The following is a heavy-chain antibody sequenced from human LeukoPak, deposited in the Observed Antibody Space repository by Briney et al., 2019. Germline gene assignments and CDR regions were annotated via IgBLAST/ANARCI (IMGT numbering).Heavy chain of an antibody. V-gene: IGHV4-39*07. CDR3: ARGPPYYYDSSGKTEGVDY. J-gene: IGHJ4*02. D-gene: IGHD3-22*01. Sequence: SETLSLTCTVSGGSISSYKYYWGWIRQPPGKGLEWIGEINHSGSTNYNPSLKSRVTISVDTSKNQFSLKLSSVTAADTAVYYCARGPPYYYDSSGKTEGVDYWGQGTLVTVSS. CDR1: GGSISSYKYY. CDR2: INHSGST.